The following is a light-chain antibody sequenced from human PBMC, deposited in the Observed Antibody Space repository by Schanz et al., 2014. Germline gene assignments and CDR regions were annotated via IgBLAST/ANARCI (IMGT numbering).Light chain of an antibody. V-gene: IGKV1-39*01. Sequence: DIQMTQSPSSLSASVGDRVTITCRASQSISSYLNWYQQKPGKAPKLLIYAASSLQSGVPSRFSGSGSGTDFTLTISSLQPDDFATYYCQQYNSYEFGQGTKVEIK. CDR3: QQYNSYE. J-gene: IGKJ1*01. CDR2: AAS. CDR1: QSISSY.